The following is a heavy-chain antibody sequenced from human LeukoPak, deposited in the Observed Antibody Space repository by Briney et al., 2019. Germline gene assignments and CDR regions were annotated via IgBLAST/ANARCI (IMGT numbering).Heavy chain of an antibody. D-gene: IGHD3-10*01. CDR1: GGSISSSSYY. V-gene: IGHV4-39*07. Sequence: SETLSLTCTVSGGSISSSSYYWGWIRQPPGKGLEWIGSIYYSGSTYYNPTLKSRVTISVDTSKNQFSLKLSSVTAADTAVYYCARLITLAHAFDIWGQGTMVTVSS. J-gene: IGHJ3*02. CDR3: ARLITLAHAFDI. CDR2: IYYSGST.